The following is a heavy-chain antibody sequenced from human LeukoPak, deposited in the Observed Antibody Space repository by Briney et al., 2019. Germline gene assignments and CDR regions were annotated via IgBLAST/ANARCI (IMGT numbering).Heavy chain of an antibody. CDR3: ATAPSLWFGELSRNWFDP. J-gene: IGHJ5*02. CDR1: GYTLTELS. D-gene: IGHD3-10*01. CDR2: FDPEDGET. V-gene: IGHV1-24*01. Sequence: GASVKVSCKVSGYTLTELSMHWVRQAPGKGLEWMGGFDPEDGETIYAQKFQGRVTMTEDTSTDTAYMELSSLRSEDTAVYYCATAPSLWFGELSRNWFDPWGQGTLVTVSS.